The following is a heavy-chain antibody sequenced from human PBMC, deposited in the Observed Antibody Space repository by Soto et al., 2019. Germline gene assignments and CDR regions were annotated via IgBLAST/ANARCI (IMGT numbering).Heavy chain of an antibody. CDR2: ISTNGGST. J-gene: IGHJ4*02. CDR1: GFTFSIYA. V-gene: IGHV3-64*04. CDR3: GPDTLDY. Sequence: GGSLRLSCSASGFTFSIYAMHWVRQAPGKGLEYVSSISTNGGSTDYADSLKGRFTISRDNSKNTLYLQMNSLRVEDTAVYYCGPDTLDYWGQGTLVTVSS.